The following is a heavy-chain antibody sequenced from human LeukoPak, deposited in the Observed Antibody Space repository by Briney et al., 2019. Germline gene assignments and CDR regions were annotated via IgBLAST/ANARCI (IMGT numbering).Heavy chain of an antibody. CDR2: VSSDGTT. V-gene: IGHV4-59*08. CDR1: GDSVTSYY. D-gene: IGHD2-8*02. J-gene: IGHJ4*02. Sequence: SETLSLTCSVSGDSVTSYYWSWIRQPPGKGLEWVGYVSSDGTTNYTPSLRSRVIMSVDTAKNHISLSLTSLTAADTAIYYCARLDCTGDGCYNHWGRGTLVTVSS. CDR3: ARLDCTGDGCYNH.